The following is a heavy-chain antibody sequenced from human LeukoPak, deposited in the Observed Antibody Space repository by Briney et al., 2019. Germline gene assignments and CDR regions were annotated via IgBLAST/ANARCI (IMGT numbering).Heavy chain of an antibody. J-gene: IGHJ6*03. Sequence: GASVNVSCKASGYTFTSYGISWVRQAPGQGLERMGWISAYNGNTNYAQKLQGRVTMTTDTSTSTAYMELRSLGSDDTAVYYCAIVVVAAFDMDVWAKGPRSPSP. CDR3: AIVVVAAFDMDV. CDR2: ISAYNGNT. CDR1: GYTFTSYG. D-gene: IGHD2-15*01. V-gene: IGHV1-18*01.